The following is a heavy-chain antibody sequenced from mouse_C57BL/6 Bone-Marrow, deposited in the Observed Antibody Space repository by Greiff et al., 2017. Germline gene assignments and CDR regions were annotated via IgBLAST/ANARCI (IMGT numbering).Heavy chain of an antibody. CDR1: GYTFTSYT. J-gene: IGHJ2*01. Sequence: VQLQQSGAELARPGASVKMSCKASGYTFTSYTMHWVKQRTGQGLEWIGYINPSSGYTKYTQKFKDKATLTADKSSSTAYMQLSSLTSEDSAVYYCAREGVEDDWGQGTTLTVSS. CDR2: INPSSGYT. CDR3: AREGVEDD. D-gene: IGHD1-1*01. V-gene: IGHV1-4*01.